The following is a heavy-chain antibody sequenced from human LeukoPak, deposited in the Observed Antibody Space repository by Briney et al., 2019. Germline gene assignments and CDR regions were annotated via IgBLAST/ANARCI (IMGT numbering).Heavy chain of an antibody. Sequence: PGGSLRLSCAASGFTFSSYAMSWVRQAPGKGLEWVSAISGSGGSTYYADSVKGRFTISRDNAKNSLFLQMNSLRAEDTAVYYCSRDLGLPGVWGQGTVVTVAS. D-gene: IGHD3-10*01. J-gene: IGHJ3*01. CDR1: GFTFSSYA. CDR2: ISGSGGST. CDR3: SRDLGLPGV. V-gene: IGHV3-23*01.